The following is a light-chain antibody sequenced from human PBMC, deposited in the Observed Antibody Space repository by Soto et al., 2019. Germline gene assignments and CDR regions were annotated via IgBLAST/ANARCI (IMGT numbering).Light chain of an antibody. CDR2: KAS. V-gene: IGKV1-5*03. CDR3: QHYKSYPWT. Sequence: DIQMTQSPSTMSASVGDRVTITCRASQSIDSWLAWYQQKPGKAPKFLMYKASNLESGVPSRFSGSGSETEFTLTISSLQPDYFAIYYCQHYKSYPWTFGQGTKVELK. CDR1: QSIDSW. J-gene: IGKJ1*01.